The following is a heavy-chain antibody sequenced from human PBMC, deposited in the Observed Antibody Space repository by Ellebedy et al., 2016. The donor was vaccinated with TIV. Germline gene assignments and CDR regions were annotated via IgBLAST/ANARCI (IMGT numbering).Heavy chain of an antibody. CDR2: ISSSSSYT. CDR3: ASYCSSTRCPTDYYYGLDV. J-gene: IGHJ6*02. Sequence: PGGSLRLSCAASGFTFSDYYMSWIRQAPGKGLEWVSYISSSSSYTNYADSVKGRFTISRDNAKNSLFLQMNSLRAEDTAVYYCASYCSSTRCPTDYYYGLDVWGQGTTVTVSS. D-gene: IGHD2-2*01. CDR1: GFTFSDYY. V-gene: IGHV3-11*06.